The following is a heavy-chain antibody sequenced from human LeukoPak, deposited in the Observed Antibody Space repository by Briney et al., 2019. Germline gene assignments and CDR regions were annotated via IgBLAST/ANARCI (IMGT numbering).Heavy chain of an antibody. CDR1: GGSSSSHY. Sequence: SETLSLTCTVSGGSSSSHYWGWIRQPPGKGLEWIGYIYYSGSTNYNASLKSRVTISVDTSKNQFSLKLSSVTAADTAVYYCARGLQLGATYFDYWGQGTLVTVSS. CDR3: ARGLQLGATYFDY. CDR2: IYYSGST. D-gene: IGHD2-15*01. J-gene: IGHJ4*02. V-gene: IGHV4-59*11.